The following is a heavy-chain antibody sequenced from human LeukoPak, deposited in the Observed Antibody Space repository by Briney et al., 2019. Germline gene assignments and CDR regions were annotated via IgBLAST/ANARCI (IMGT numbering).Heavy chain of an antibody. Sequence: SETLSLTCAVYGGSFSGYYWSWIRQPPGKGLEWIGEINHSGSTNYNPSLKSRVTISVDTSKNQFSLKLSSVTAADTAVYYCARAFTRVLMVYANRGDAFDIWGQGTMITVSS. V-gene: IGHV4-34*01. CDR2: INHSGST. D-gene: IGHD2-8*01. CDR3: ARAFTRVLMVYANRGDAFDI. J-gene: IGHJ3*02. CDR1: GGSFSGYY.